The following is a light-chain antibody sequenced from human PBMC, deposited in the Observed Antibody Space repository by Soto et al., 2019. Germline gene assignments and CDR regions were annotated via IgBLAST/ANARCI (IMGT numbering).Light chain of an antibody. Sequence: QSVLTQPPSVSEAPRQRVTISCSGSSSNIGNNAVNWYQQLPGKAPKLLIYYDDLLPSGVSDRFSCSKSGTSASLAIGGLQSEDEADYYCAAWDDSLNGYVFGTGTKLTVL. CDR2: YDD. J-gene: IGLJ1*01. CDR3: AAWDDSLNGYV. CDR1: SSNIGNNA. V-gene: IGLV1-36*01.